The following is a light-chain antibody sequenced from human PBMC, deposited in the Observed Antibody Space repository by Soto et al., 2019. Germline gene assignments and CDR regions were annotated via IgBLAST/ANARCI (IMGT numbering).Light chain of an antibody. J-gene: IGLJ2*01. CDR3: CSYATGSTVV. CDR1: TSDVGSYNL. CDR2: EGS. V-gene: IGLV2-23*01. Sequence: QSALTQPASVSGSPGQSITISCTGTTSDVGSYNLVSWYQQHPGKAPKLMIYEGSKRPSGVSNRFSGSKSGNTASLTISVLQAEDEADYYCCSYATGSTVVFGGGTQLTVL.